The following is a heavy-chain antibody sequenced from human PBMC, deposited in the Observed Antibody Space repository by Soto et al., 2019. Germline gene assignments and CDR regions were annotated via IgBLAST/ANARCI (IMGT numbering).Heavy chain of an antibody. CDR1: GFTFSSYG. D-gene: IGHD3-22*01. Sequence: GSLRLSCAASGFTFSSYGMHWVRQAPGKGLEWVALISYDETNKYYADSVKGRFTISRDNSKNTLYLQMNSLRAEDTAVYYCAKDTYYYDSSGYYPLYYFDYWGQGTLVTVSS. J-gene: IGHJ4*02. CDR2: ISYDETNK. V-gene: IGHV3-30*18. CDR3: AKDTYYYDSSGYYPLYYFDY.